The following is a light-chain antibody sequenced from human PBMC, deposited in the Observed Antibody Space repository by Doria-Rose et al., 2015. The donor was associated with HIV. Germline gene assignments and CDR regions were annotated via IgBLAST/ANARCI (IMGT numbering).Light chain of an antibody. CDR3: QQSFSTPRT. V-gene: IGKV1-39*01. Sequence: DIQVTQSPSSLSASVGDRVTITCRASQNINRFLNWYQQKPGKVPKVLIYAASSLQSGVPSRFSGSGSGTDFTLTISSLQPEDFATYYRQQSFSTPRTFGQGTKVEIK. CDR1: QNINRF. CDR2: AAS. J-gene: IGKJ1*01.